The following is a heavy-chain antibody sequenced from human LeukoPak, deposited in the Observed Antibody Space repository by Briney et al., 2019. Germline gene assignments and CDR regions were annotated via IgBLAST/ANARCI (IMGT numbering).Heavy chain of an antibody. J-gene: IGHJ4*02. CDR3: ARENPGSYFDY. CDR2: IKQDGSEK. Sequence: GSLRLSCAASGFTFSSYCMSWVRQAPGKGLEWVANIKQDGSEKYYVDSVKGRFTISRDNAKNSLYLQMNSLRAEDTAVYYCARENPGSYFDYWGQGTLVTVSS. V-gene: IGHV3-7*01. CDR1: GFTFSSYC. D-gene: IGHD3-10*01.